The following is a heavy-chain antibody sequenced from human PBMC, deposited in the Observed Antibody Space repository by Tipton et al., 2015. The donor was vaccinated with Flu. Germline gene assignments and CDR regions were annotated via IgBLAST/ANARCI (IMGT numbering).Heavy chain of an antibody. CDR2: VSFDGHNT. Sequence: SLRLSCATSGFTFTTYALHWVRQAPGKGLEWVAVVSFDGHNTHYADSATGRFTVSRDNSKKTVFLQLNSPRLEDTAVYFCARDQWGSGSHYALDFWGQGTLVTVSS. CDR1: GFTFTTYA. D-gene: IGHD3-10*01. V-gene: IGHV3-30-3*01. CDR3: ARDQWGSGSHYALDF. J-gene: IGHJ4*02.